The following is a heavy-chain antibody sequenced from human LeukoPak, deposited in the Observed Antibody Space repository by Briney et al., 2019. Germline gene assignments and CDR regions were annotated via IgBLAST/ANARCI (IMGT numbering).Heavy chain of an antibody. CDR1: GGSISSHY. V-gene: IGHV4-59*11. Sequence: PSETLSLTCTVSGGSISSHYWSWIRQPPGKGLEWIGYIYYSGSTNYNPSLKSRVTISVDTSKNQFSLKLSSVTAADTAVYYYARDPTYYDILTGYYKSGAFDIWGQGTMVTVSS. CDR3: ARDPTYYDILTGYYKSGAFDI. J-gene: IGHJ3*02. CDR2: IYYSGST. D-gene: IGHD3-9*01.